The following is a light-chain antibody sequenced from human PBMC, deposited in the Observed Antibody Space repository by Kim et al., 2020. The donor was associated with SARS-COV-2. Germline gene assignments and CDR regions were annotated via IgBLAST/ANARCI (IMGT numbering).Light chain of an antibody. CDR2: WAS. J-gene: IGKJ1*01. V-gene: IGKV4-1*01. Sequence: ASINCKSSQSVLYNSNNKNHLAWYQQKPGQPPKLLIYWASTRESGVPDRFSGSGSGTDFTLTISSLQAEDVAVYYCQQYYRTPWTFGQGTKVDIK. CDR1: QSVLYNSNNKNH. CDR3: QQYYRTPWT.